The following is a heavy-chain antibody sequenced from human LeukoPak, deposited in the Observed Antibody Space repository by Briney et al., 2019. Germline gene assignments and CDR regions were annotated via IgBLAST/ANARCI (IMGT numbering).Heavy chain of an antibody. D-gene: IGHD2-21*02. CDR2: IYPGDSNT. J-gene: IGHJ4*02. V-gene: IGHV5-51*01. CDR3: AAQPLVRDCGGDCEFDY. Sequence: NPGESLKISCKCSGYRFSNYWIGWVRQMPGKGLEWMGIIYPGDSNTRYSPSFQGQVTISADRSISTAYLQWSSLKASDTAIYYCAAQPLVRDCGGDCEFDYWGQGTLVSVSS. CDR1: GYRFSNYW.